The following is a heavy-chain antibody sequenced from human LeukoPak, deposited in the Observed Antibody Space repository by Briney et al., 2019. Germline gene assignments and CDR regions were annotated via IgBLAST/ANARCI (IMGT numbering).Heavy chain of an antibody. CDR1: GFTFSDYG. D-gene: IGHD6-13*01. CDR3: AKDFSSSSLGSWYFDL. CDR2: IRYDASNK. Sequence: PGGSLRLSCAASGFTFSDYGMHWVRQAPGKGLEWVAFIRYDASNKYYGDSVKGRFTVSRDNVKNTLYLQMNSLRTEDTAVYYRAKDFSSSSLGSWYFDLWGRGALVTVYS. V-gene: IGHV3-30*02. J-gene: IGHJ2*01.